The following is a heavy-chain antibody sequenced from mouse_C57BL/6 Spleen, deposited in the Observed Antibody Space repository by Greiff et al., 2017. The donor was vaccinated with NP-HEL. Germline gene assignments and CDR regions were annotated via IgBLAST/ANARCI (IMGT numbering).Heavy chain of an antibody. CDR2: FHPYNDDT. D-gene: IGHD1-1*01. V-gene: IGHV1-47*01. CDR1: GYTFTTYP. CDR3: ARGLDYGSSPGYFDV. J-gene: IGHJ1*03. Sequence: QVQLQQSGAELVKPGASVKMSCKASGYTFTTYPIEWMKQHHGKSLEWIGNFHPYNDDTNYNEKFKGKATLTVEKSSSTVYLELSRLTSDDSAVYYCARGLDYGSSPGYFDVWGTGTTVTVSS.